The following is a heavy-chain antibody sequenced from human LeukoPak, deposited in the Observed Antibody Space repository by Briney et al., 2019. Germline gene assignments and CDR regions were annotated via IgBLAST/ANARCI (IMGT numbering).Heavy chain of an antibody. D-gene: IGHD2-15*01. CDR1: GFTFSSYG. V-gene: IGHV3-30*02. CDR2: IRYDGSNK. CDR3: AKETYSSFDY. J-gene: IGHJ4*02. Sequence: GGSLRLSCAASGFTFSSYGMHWVRQAPGKGLEGVAFIRYDGSNKYYADSVKGRFTISRDNSKNTLYLQMNSLRAEDTAVYYCAKETYSSFDYWGQGTLVTVSS.